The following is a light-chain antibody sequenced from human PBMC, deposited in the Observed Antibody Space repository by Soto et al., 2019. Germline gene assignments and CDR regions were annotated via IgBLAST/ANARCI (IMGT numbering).Light chain of an antibody. CDR2: SNN. J-gene: IGLJ3*02. CDR1: SSNIGSNY. CDR3: AAWDDSLSGWV. Sequence: QSVLTQPPSASGTPGQRVTISCSGSSSNIGSNYVYWYQQLPGTAPKLLIYSNNQRPSGAPDRFSGSKSGTSASLAISGLRSEDEADYYCAAWDDSLSGWVFGGGTKLTVL. V-gene: IGLV1-47*02.